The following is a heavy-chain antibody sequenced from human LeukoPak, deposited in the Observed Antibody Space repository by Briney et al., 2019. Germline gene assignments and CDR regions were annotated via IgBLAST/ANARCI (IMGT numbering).Heavy chain of an antibody. V-gene: IGHV3-21*01. CDR1: GFTFSDYT. J-gene: IGHJ3*02. CDR2: ISSGGTYK. Sequence: RGSLRLSCAASGFTFSDYTMNWVRQAPGKGLEWVSSISSGGTYKYYADSVKGRFTISRDNAQNSLYLQMNSLRAEDTAVYYCARDRSVVTPDAFDIWGQGTMVTVSS. CDR3: ARDRSVVTPDAFDI. D-gene: IGHD4-23*01.